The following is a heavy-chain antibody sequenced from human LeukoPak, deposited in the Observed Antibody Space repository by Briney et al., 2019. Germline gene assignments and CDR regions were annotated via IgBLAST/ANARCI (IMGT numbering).Heavy chain of an antibody. J-gene: IGHJ3*02. CDR1: GFTFNSNA. V-gene: IGHV3-23*01. CDR2: MSSRGGST. Sequence: GGSLRLSCAASGFTFNSNAMTWVRQAPGKGLEWVSGMSSRGGSTNYANSVKGRFTISGDIPTNTLYLQMNTLRAEDTAVYYCARVIVGVYDAFDIWGQGTMVTVSS. CDR3: ARVIVGVYDAFDI. D-gene: IGHD1-26*01.